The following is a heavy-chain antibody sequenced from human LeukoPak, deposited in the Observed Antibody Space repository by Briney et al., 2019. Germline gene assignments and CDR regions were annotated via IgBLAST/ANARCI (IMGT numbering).Heavy chain of an antibody. CDR2: ISDSGTTI. J-gene: IGHJ4*02. CDR1: GFTFRDYY. D-gene: IGHD2-15*01. V-gene: IGHV3-11*01. CDR3: AREFCSAGTCSYSEGYFDY. Sequence: GGSLRLSCAASGFTFRDYYMTWIRQAPGKGLEWVSYISDSGTTIYYTDSVKGRFTISRDNAKNSLYLQMNSLRAEDTAVYYCAREFCSAGTCSYSEGYFDYWGQGTLVTVSS.